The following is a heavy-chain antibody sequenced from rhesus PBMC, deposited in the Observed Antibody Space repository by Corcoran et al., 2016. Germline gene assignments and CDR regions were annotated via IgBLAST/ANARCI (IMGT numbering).Heavy chain of an antibody. J-gene: IGHJ4*01. CDR2: IYGSGGST. V-gene: IGHV4-106*01. Sequence: ISDSYYWSWIRQPPGKGLEWIGYIYGSGGSTYYNPSLKSRVTISTDTSKNQFSLKLSSVTAADTAVYYCARDRFRGNYYFDYWGQGVLVTVSS. CDR3: ARDRFRGNYYFDY. CDR1: ISDSYY. D-gene: IGHD1-44*01.